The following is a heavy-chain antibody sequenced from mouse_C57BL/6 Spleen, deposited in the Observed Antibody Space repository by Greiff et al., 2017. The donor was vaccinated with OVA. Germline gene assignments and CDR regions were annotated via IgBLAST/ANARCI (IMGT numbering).Heavy chain of an antibody. CDR3: ARHYGSSYFDY. CDR1: GYTFTSYG. D-gene: IGHD1-1*01. Sequence: QVQLQQSGAELARPGASVKLSCKASGYTFTSYGISWVKQRTGQGLEWIGEIYPRSGNTYYNEKFKGKATLTADKSYSTAYMELRSLTSEDSAVYFCARHYGSSYFDYWGQGTTLTVSS. CDR2: IYPRSGNT. V-gene: IGHV1-81*01. J-gene: IGHJ2*01.